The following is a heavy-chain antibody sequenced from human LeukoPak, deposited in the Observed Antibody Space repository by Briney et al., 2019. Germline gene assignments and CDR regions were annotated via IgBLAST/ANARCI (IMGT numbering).Heavy chain of an antibody. CDR3: ARDNWNYPTHFFDY. CDR1: GGSLRSYY. V-gene: IGHV4-59*01. Sequence: NPSEALSLTCTVSGGSLRSYYWSWIRQPPGKGLEWIGYISDSGSTDYKSSLKSRVSMSVDTSKNQFSLKLSSVTAADTAVYYCARDNWNYPTHFFDYWGQGTLVTVSS. D-gene: IGHD1-7*01. J-gene: IGHJ4*02. CDR2: ISDSGST.